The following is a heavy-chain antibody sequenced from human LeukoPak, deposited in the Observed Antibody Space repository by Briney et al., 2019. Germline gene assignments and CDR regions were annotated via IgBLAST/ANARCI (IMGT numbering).Heavy chain of an antibody. Sequence: SETLSLTCTVSGDSISRSTYYWAWIRQPPGKGLEWIGYIYYSGSTYYNPSLKSRVTISVDTSKNQFSLKLSSVTAADTAVYYCARDQVVTTGPYYYYYGMDVWGQGTTVTVSS. CDR2: IYYSGST. CDR3: ARDQVVTTGPYYYYYGMDV. CDR1: GDSISRSTYY. J-gene: IGHJ6*02. D-gene: IGHD2-21*02. V-gene: IGHV4-30-4*08.